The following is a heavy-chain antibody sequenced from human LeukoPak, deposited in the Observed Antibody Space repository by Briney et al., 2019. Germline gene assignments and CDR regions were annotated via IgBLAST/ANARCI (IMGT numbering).Heavy chain of an antibody. CDR2: IYYSGST. CDR1: GYSISSGYY. J-gene: IGHJ3*02. CDR3: AREVYYDSSGYYYGAFDI. Sequence: SETLSLTCTVSGYSISSGYYWSWIRQPPGKGLEWIGYIYYSGSTNYNPSLKSRVTISVDTSKNQFSLKLSSVTAADTAVYYCAREVYYDSSGYYYGAFDIWGQGTMVTVSS. V-gene: IGHV4-61*01. D-gene: IGHD3-22*01.